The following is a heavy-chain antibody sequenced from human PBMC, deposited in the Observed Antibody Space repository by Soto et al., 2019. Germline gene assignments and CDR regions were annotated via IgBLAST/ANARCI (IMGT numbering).Heavy chain of an antibody. D-gene: IGHD6-19*01. CDR1: GGSITTNW. Sequence: QVHLQESGPGLVKPSGTLSLTGAVSGGSITTNWWSWVRQPPGKGLEWIGEIYHSGTTNYNPSLRGRVTISVDKSNNQFSLNLNSVTAADSAIYYCARHIAVPRTRGLDYWGQGNLVTVSS. CDR2: IYHSGTT. V-gene: IGHV4-4*02. J-gene: IGHJ4*02. CDR3: ARHIAVPRTRGLDY.